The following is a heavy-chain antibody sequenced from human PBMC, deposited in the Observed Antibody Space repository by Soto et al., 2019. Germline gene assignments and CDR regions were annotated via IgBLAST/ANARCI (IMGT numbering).Heavy chain of an antibody. CDR1: GGSISSYY. J-gene: IGHJ5*02. CDR2: IYYSGST. D-gene: IGHD3-10*01. Sequence: SETLSLTCTVSGGSISSYYWSWIRQPPGKGLEWIGYIYYSGSTNYNPSLKSRVTISVDTSKNQFSLKLSSVTAADTAVYYCATSSGRLWFDPWGQGTLVTVSS. CDR3: ATSSGRLWFDP. V-gene: IGHV4-59*01.